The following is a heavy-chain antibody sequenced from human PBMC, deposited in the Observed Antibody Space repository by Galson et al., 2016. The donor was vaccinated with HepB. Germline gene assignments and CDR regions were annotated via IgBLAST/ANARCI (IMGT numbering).Heavy chain of an antibody. Sequence: SETLSLTCAVSGGSISSSDWWSWVRQSPGQGLEWIGQNFHSGRVNYTPSLASRVTISIDTSNNHFSLRLTSVTAADTALYYCARQYRGGPSDSWGQGTLVIVSS. CDR3: ARQYRGGPSDS. CDR1: GGSISSSDW. CDR2: NFHSGRV. V-gene: IGHV4-4*02. J-gene: IGHJ4*02. D-gene: IGHD6-25*01.